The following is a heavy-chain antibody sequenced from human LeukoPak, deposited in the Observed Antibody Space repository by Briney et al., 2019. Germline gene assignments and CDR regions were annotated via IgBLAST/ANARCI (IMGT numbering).Heavy chain of an antibody. V-gene: IGHV3-30*02. J-gene: IGHJ4*02. CDR2: IRYDGSNK. CDR3: AKDRGSGWYFHY. CDR1: GFTFSSYG. Sequence: GGSLRLSCAASGFTFSSYGMHWVRQAPGKGLEWVAFIRYDGSNKYYADSVKGRFTISRDNSKNTLCLQMNSLRPEDTAVYYCAKDRGSGWYFHYWGQGTLVTVSS. D-gene: IGHD6-19*01.